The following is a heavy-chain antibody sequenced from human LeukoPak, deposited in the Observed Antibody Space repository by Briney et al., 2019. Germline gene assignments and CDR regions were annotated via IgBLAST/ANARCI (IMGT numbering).Heavy chain of an antibody. J-gene: IGHJ4*02. V-gene: IGHV3-23*01. Sequence: GGSLRLSCAASGFTISSDAINCVRHAPGKGLEWVSGISDTGGNPYYADSVKGRFPISRDKSKNTLDLQMNSLRAEDTAVYYCAKGTVHDCWGQGTLVTVS. CDR2: ISDTGGNP. CDR3: AKGTVHDC. CDR1: GFTISSDA. D-gene: IGHD3/OR15-3a*01.